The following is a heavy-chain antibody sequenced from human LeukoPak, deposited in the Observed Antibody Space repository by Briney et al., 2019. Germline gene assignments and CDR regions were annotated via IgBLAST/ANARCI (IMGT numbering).Heavy chain of an antibody. J-gene: IGHJ5*02. D-gene: IGHD3-3*01. CDR2: ISSGGTTI. CDR3: ATRFLEVDDP. V-gene: IGHV3-48*03. Sequence: GGSLRLSCAASGFIFSSYEMNWVRQAPGKGLEWLSYISSGGTTIHYADSVKGRFTISRDDARNSLYLQMNSLRAGDTGIYYCATRFLEVDDPWGQGTLVTVSS. CDR1: GFIFSSYE.